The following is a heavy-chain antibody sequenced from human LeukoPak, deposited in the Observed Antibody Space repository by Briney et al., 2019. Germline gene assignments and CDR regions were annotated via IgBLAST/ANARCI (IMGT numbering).Heavy chain of an antibody. Sequence: PSETLSLTCTVSGGSISSSSYYWGWIRQPPGKGLEWIGNIYYSGSTYYNPSLKSRVTISVDTSINQFSLKLSAVTAADTAVYYCASVRRGFGESSKYYSYYYMHVWGNGTTVTIAS. CDR1: GGSISSSSYY. V-gene: IGHV4-39*01. J-gene: IGHJ6*03. CDR2: IYYSGST. D-gene: IGHD3-10*01. CDR3: ASVRRGFGESSKYYSYYYMHV.